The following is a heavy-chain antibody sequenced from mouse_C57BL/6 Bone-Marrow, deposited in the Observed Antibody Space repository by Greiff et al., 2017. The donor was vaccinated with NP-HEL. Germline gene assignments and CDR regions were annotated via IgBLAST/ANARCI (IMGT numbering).Heavy chain of an antibody. CDR2: IDPEDGDT. CDR3: ARGYYGSVYAMDY. CDR1: GFNIKDYY. Sequence: VQLKESGAELVKPGASVKLSCTASGFNIKDYYMHWVKQRTEQGLEWIGRIDPEDGDTKYAQKFQGKATITADTSSNTAYLQLSSLTSEDTAVYCWARGYYGSVYAMDYWGQGTSVTVSS. V-gene: IGHV14-2*01. J-gene: IGHJ4*01. D-gene: IGHD1-1*01.